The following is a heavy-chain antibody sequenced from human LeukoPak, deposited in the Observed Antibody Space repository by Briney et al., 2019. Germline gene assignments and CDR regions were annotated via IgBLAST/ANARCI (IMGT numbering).Heavy chain of an antibody. CDR1: GGSISSGGYY. CDR2: IYYSGST. D-gene: IGHD6-19*01. V-gene: IGHV4-31*03. J-gene: IGHJ2*01. Sequence: PSETLSLTCTVSGGSISSGGYYWSWIRQHPGKGLEWIGYIYYSGSTYYNPSLKSRVTISVDPSKNQFSLKLNSVTAADTAVYYCAKTVAGYWYFDLWGRGTLVTVSS. CDR3: AKTVAGYWYFDL.